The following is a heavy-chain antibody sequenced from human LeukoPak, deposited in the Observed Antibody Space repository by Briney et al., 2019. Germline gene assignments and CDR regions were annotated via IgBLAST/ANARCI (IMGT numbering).Heavy chain of an antibody. CDR1: GFTFSSYA. CDR2: ISGSGGST. CDR3: ARGTWFGELSVDY. D-gene: IGHD3-10*01. J-gene: IGHJ4*02. Sequence: GGSLRLSCAASGFTFSSYAMSWVRQVPGKGLEWVSAISGSGGSTYYADSVKGRFTISRDNSKNTLYLQMNSLRAEDTAVYYCARGTWFGELSVDYWGQGTLVTVSS. V-gene: IGHV3-23*01.